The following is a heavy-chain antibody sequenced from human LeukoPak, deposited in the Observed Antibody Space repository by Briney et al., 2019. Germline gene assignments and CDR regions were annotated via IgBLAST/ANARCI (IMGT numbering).Heavy chain of an antibody. J-gene: IGHJ6*03. CDR1: GYTFTGYY. CDR3: ARNYYYGSGSYSPYYYYYYMDV. Sequence: ASVKVSCKASGYTFTGYYMHWVRQAPGQGLEWMGWINPNSGGINYAQKFQGRITMTRDTSISTAYMELSRLRSDDTAVYYCARNYYYGSGSYSPYYYYYYMDVWGKGTTVTISS. D-gene: IGHD3-10*01. CDR2: INPNSGGI. V-gene: IGHV1-2*02.